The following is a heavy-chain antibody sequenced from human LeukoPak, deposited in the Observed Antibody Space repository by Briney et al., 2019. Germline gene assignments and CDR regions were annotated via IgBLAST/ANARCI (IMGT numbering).Heavy chain of an antibody. Sequence: GGSLRLSCAASGFTFSTYWMNWVRQTPRKGLEWVANIKQDGNEKYYVDSVKGRFTISRDNAKNSLYLQMNSLRAEDTAVYYCARDRSSLDYWGQGTLVTVSS. CDR2: IKQDGNEK. D-gene: IGHD6-13*01. V-gene: IGHV3-7*01. CDR3: ARDRSSLDY. CDR1: GFTFSTYW. J-gene: IGHJ4*02.